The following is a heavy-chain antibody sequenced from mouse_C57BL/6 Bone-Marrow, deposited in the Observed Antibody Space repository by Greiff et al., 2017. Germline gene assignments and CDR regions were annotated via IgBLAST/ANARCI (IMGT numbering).Heavy chain of an antibody. CDR3: ARGYDYDGDLAY. Sequence: QVQLKESGAELARPGASVKLSCKASGYTFTSYGISWVKQRTGQGLEWIGEIYPRSGNTYYNEKFKGKATLTADKSSSTAYMELRSLTSEDSAVYFCARGYDYDGDLAYWGQGTRVTVSA. CDR1: GYTFTSYG. J-gene: IGHJ3*01. D-gene: IGHD2-4*01. CDR2: IYPRSGNT. V-gene: IGHV1-81*01.